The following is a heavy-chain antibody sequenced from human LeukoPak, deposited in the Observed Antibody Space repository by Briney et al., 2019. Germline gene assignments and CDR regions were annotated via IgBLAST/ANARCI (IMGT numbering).Heavy chain of an antibody. CDR2: INHSGST. CDR1: GGSFSGHY. J-gene: IGHJ4*02. CDR3: ARGLDSSGWWYYFDY. Sequence: PSETLSLTCAVYGGSFSGHYCSWIRQPPGKGLEWIGEINHSGSTNYNPSLKSRVTISVDTSKNQFSLKLSSVTAADTAVYYCARGLDSSGWWYYFDYWGQGTLVTVSS. V-gene: IGHV4-34*01. D-gene: IGHD6-19*01.